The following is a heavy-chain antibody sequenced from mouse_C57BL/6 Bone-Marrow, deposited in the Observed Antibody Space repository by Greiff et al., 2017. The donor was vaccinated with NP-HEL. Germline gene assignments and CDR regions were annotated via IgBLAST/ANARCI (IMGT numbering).Heavy chain of an antibody. V-gene: IGHV1-54*01. CDR1: GYAFTNYL. J-gene: IGHJ2*01. CDR2: INPGSGGT. Sequence: QVQLQQSGAELVRPGTSVKVSCKASGYAFTNYLIEWVKQRPGQGLEWIGVINPGSGGTNYNEKFKGKATLTADKSSSTAYKQLSSLTSEDSAVYFCARVGGWLPLFDYWGQGTTLTVSS. CDR3: ARVGGWLPLFDY. D-gene: IGHD2-2*01.